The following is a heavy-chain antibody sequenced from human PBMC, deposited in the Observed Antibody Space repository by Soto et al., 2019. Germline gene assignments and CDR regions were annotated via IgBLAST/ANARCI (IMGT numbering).Heavy chain of an antibody. V-gene: IGHV1-18*04. CDR1: GYTFTSYG. J-gene: IGHJ4*02. Sequence: ASVKVSCKASGYTFTSYGISWVRQAPGQGLEWMGWISAYNGNTNNAKKLQGRVTMTTDTSTSTAYMELRSLRSDDTAVYYCARDSYYYDSSGFAIDYWGQGTLVTVSS. D-gene: IGHD3-22*01. CDR3: ARDSYYYDSSGFAIDY. CDR2: ISAYNGNT.